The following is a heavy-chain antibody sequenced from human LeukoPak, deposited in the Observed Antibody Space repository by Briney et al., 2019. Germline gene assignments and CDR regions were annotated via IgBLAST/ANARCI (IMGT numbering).Heavy chain of an antibody. J-gene: IGHJ4*02. V-gene: IGHV1-2*02. CDR1: GYTFTGYY. Sequence: ASVTVSCKASGYTFTGYYIHWVRQAPGQGREWMGWINPNSGGTNYAQKFQGRVTMTRDTSISTAYMELSRLRSDDTAVYYCAREVMATIHFDYWGQGTLVTVSS. CDR3: AREVMATIHFDY. CDR2: INPNSGGT. D-gene: IGHD5-24*01.